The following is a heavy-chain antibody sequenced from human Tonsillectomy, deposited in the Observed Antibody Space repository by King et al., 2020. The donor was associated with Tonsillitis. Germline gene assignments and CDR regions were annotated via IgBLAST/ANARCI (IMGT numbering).Heavy chain of an antibody. J-gene: IGHJ4*02. V-gene: IGHV3-15*01. Sequence: VQLVESGGGLVKPGGSLRLSCAASGFTFSNAWMSWVRQAPGKGLEWVGRIKSKTDGGTTDYAAPVKGRFTISRDDSKNTLYLQMNSLKTEDTAGYYCTTRPSYCGGDCYWAFDYWGQGTLVTVSS. D-gene: IGHD2-21*02. CDR3: TTRPSYCGGDCYWAFDY. CDR1: GFTFSNAW. CDR2: IKSKTDGGTT.